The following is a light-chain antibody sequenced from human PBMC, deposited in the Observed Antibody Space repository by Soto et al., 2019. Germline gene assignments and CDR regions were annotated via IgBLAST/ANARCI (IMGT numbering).Light chain of an antibody. CDR2: DVN. CDR3: TSYASGSAHVV. CDR1: SSDIGGYDY. V-gene: IGLV2-14*01. J-gene: IGLJ2*01. Sequence: QSVLTQPASVSGSPGQSITLSCTGTSSDIGGYDYVSWYQRHPGKAPKLIIYDVNNRPSGVSNRFSGSKSGNTASLTISGLQTEDEADYYCTSYASGSAHVVFGGATKLTVL.